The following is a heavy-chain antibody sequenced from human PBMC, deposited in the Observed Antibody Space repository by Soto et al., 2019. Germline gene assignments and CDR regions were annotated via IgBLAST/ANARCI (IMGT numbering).Heavy chain of an antibody. D-gene: IGHD1-7*01. J-gene: IGHJ4*02. Sequence: QVQLQESGPGLVKPSGTLSLTCAVSGGSFTSNNWWTWVRQPPGQGLEWIGENYRTGSTNYNPSLKSRVTISLDKSENQFSLKVTSLTAADTAVYYCASRDPGTSVDYWGQGTLVTVSS. CDR1: GGSFTSNNW. CDR3: ASRDPGTSVDY. V-gene: IGHV4-4*02. CDR2: NYRTGST.